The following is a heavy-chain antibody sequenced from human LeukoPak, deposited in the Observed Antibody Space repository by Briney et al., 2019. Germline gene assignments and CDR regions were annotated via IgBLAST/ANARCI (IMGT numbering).Heavy chain of an antibody. V-gene: IGHV5-51*01. J-gene: IGHJ4*02. CDR3: ARASELYSYGTFDY. D-gene: IGHD5-18*01. Sequence: GESLKISCKGSGYSFTSYWIGWVRQMPGKGLEWVGIIYPGDSDTRYSPSFQGQVTISVDKSISTAYLQWSSLKASDTAMYYCARASELYSYGTFDYWGQGTLVTVSS. CDR1: GYSFTSYW. CDR2: IYPGDSDT.